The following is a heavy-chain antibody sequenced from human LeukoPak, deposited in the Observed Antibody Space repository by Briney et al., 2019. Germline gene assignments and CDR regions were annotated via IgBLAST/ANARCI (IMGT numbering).Heavy chain of an antibody. J-gene: IGHJ4*02. CDR1: GFTVSSDY. CDR2: VSSGGDT. Sequence: HPGGSLRLTCAASGFTVSSDYMNWVRQAPGKGLEWVSVVSSGGDTYYAESVRGRFVISRDHSKNTLCLQMNGLRAEDTAVYYCTRGVCDWGQGTLVTVSS. CDR3: TRGVCD. V-gene: IGHV3-53*01.